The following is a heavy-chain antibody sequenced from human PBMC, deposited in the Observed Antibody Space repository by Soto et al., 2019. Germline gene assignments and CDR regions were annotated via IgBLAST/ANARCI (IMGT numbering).Heavy chain of an antibody. CDR2: ISGSGGST. D-gene: IGHD3-10*01. Sequence: GGSLRLSCAASGFTFSSYAMSWVRQAPGKGLEWVSAISGSGGSTYYADSVKGRFTISRDNSKNTLYLQMNSLRAEDTAVYYCANLHGSGDLIRPFDYYYYYMDVWGKGTTVTVSS. V-gene: IGHV3-23*01. CDR1: GFTFSSYA. CDR3: ANLHGSGDLIRPFDYYYYYMDV. J-gene: IGHJ6*03.